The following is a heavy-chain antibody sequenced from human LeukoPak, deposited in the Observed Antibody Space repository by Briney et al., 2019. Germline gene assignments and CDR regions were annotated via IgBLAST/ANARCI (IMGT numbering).Heavy chain of an antibody. J-gene: IGHJ4*02. CDR1: GFTFSSYA. V-gene: IGHV3-30-3*01. Sequence: PGGSLRLSCAASGFTFSSYAMHWVRQAPGKGLEWVAIISSDESKKYYADSVRGRFTISRDNSKNTLYLQMNSLRGEDTAVYYCARGSPASYEDYWGQGTLVTVSS. CDR2: ISSDESKK. CDR3: ARGSPASYEDY. D-gene: IGHD3-22*01.